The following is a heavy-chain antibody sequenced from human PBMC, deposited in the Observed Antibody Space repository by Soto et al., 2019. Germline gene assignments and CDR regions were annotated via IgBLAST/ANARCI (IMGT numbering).Heavy chain of an antibody. CDR2: ISGSGGST. D-gene: IGHD2-21*02. CDR1: GFTFSSYA. J-gene: IGHJ4*02. V-gene: IGHV3-23*01. CDR3: AKDRAYCGGDCYSPYY. Sequence: LSLTCAASGFTFSSYAMSWVRQAPGKGLEWVSAISGSGGSTYYADSVKGRFTISRDNSKNTLYLQMNSLRAEDTAVYYCAKDRAYCGGDCYSPYYWGQGTLVTVSS.